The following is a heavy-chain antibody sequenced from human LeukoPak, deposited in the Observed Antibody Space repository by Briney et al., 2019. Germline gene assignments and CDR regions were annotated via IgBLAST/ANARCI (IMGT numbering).Heavy chain of an antibody. D-gene: IGHD1-1*01. Sequence: PGGSLRLSCAASGFTFSSYEMNWVRQPPGKGLEWIGEINHSGSTNYKSSLKSRVTISVDTSKNHFSLKLSSVTAADTAVYYCARERQQEVSLYYYYYYMDVWGKGTTVTISS. J-gene: IGHJ6*03. CDR1: GFTFSSYE. CDR3: ARERQQEVSLYYYYYYMDV. CDR2: INHSGST. V-gene: IGHV4-34*01.